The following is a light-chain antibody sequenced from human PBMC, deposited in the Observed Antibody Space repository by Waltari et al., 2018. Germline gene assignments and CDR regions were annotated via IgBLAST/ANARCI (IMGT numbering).Light chain of an antibody. CDR1: QSIGRT. CDR2: ATS. Sequence: ERALTQSPGALPLSPGETATLSCRASQSIGRTIAWYQQKPGQAPRLLIYATSTRATGIPDRFSGSGSETDFSLTIYRLEPEDFAVYYCQHYVRLPVTFGQGTKVEIK. J-gene: IGKJ1*01. V-gene: IGKV3-20*01. CDR3: QHYVRLPVT.